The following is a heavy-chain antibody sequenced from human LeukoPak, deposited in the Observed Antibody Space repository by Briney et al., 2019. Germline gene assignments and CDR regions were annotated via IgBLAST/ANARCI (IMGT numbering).Heavy chain of an antibody. D-gene: IGHD4-17*01. CDR1: GFTFNNYE. J-gene: IGHJ4*02. Sequence: GGSLRLFCAASGFTFNNYEMNWVRQAPGKGLEWVSYISSSGSTIYYADSVKGRFTISGDNAKNSLYLQMNSLRAEDTAVYYCARHSFGDYEFWFDYWGQGTLVTVSS. CDR3: ARHSFGDYEFWFDY. CDR2: ISSSGSTI. V-gene: IGHV3-48*03.